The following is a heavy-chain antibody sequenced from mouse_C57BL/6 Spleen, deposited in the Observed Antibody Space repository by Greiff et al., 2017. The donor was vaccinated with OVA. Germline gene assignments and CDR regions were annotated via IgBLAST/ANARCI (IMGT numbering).Heavy chain of an antibody. V-gene: IGHV5-16*01. Sequence: EVKLMESEGGLVQPGSSMKLSCTASGFTFSDYYMAWVRQVPEKGLEWVANINYDGSSTYYLDSLKSRFIISRDNAKNILYLQMSSLKSEDTATYYCARGPYYSNYEWYFDYWGQGTTLTVSS. CDR2: INYDGSST. J-gene: IGHJ2*01. D-gene: IGHD2-5*01. CDR3: ARGPYYSNYEWYFDY. CDR1: GFTFSDYY.